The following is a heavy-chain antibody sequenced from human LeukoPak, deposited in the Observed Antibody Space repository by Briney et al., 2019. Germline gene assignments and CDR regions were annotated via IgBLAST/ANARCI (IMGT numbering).Heavy chain of an antibody. CDR2: MNPNSGNT. CDR1: GYTFTSYD. V-gene: IGHV1-8*01. Sequence: ASVKVSCKPSGYTFTSYDINWVRQATGQGLEWMGWMNPNSGNTGYAQKFQGRVTMTRNTSISTAYMELSSLRSEDTAVYYCARGTYDSSGYYWSAYYYYGMDVWGQGTRSPSP. D-gene: IGHD3-22*01. CDR3: ARGTYDSSGYYWSAYYYYGMDV. J-gene: IGHJ6*02.